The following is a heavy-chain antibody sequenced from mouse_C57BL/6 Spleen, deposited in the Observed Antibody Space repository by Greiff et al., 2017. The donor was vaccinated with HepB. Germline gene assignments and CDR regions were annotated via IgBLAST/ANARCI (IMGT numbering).Heavy chain of an antibody. V-gene: IGHV1-15*01. CDR2: IDPETGGT. J-gene: IGHJ4*01. Sequence: QVQLKESGAELVRPGASVTLSCKASGYTFTDYEMHWVKQTPVHGLEWIGAIDPETGGTAYNQKFKGKAILTADKSSSTAYMELRSLTSEDSAVYYCTRHYGDAMDYWGQGTSVTVSS. CDR3: TRHYGDAMDY. CDR1: GYTFTDYE. D-gene: IGHD1-1*01.